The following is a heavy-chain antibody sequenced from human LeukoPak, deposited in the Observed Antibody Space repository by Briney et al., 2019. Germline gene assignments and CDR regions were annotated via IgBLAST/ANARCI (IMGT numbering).Heavy chain of an antibody. J-gene: IGHJ4*02. CDR1: DYTFTNYY. D-gene: IGHD1-1*01. CDR3: AKGDNTGRRFFDY. Sequence: GASVKVSCRTSDYTFTNYYMHWVRQAPGQGLEWMGRINPNTGGTNYAQKFQGRVTVTTDTSVTTSYMEVNSLASDDTAVYYCAKGDNTGRRFFDYWGQGTVVTVSS. CDR2: INPNTGGT. V-gene: IGHV1-2*06.